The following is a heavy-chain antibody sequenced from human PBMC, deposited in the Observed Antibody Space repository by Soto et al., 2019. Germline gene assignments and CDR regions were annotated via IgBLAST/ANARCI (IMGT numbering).Heavy chain of an antibody. D-gene: IGHD5-18*01. V-gene: IGHV4-34*01. J-gene: IGHJ6*02. CDR2: INHSGST. CDR1: GGSFSGYY. CDR3: AREYSYGYYYYYGMDV. Sequence: TLSLTCAVYGGSFSGYYWRWIRQPPGKGLEWIGEINHSGSTNYNPSLKSRVTISVDTSKNQFSLKLSSVTAADTAVYYCAREYSYGYYYYYGMDVWGQGTTVTV.